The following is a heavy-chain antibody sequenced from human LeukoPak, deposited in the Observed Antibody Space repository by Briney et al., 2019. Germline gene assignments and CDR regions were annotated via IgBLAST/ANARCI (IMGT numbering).Heavy chain of an antibody. CDR1: GFTFSSYP. CDR3: AREWVTSPDDAFDI. Sequence: GGSLRLSCTASGFTFSSYPMHWVRQTPGKGLEWVSLISYDETNKYSADTVKSRFTISRDNSKNTLYLQMNSLRAEDTAVYYCAREWVTSPDDAFDIWGQGTMVTVSS. V-gene: IGHV3-30-3*01. D-gene: IGHD4-17*01. CDR2: ISYDETNK. J-gene: IGHJ3*02.